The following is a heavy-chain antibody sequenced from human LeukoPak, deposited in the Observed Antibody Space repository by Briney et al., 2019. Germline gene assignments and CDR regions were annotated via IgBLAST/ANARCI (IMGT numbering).Heavy chain of an antibody. CDR2: ISGSGGST. CDR1: GFTFSSYA. CDR3: AKVGLSKKTATNPGYFAY. J-gene: IGHJ4*02. Sequence: GGSLRLSCAASGFTFSSYAMSWVRQAPGKGLEWVSAISGSGGSTYYADSVKGRFTISRDNSKNTLYLQMNSLRAEDTAVYHCAKVGLSKKTATNPGYFAYWGQGTLVTVSS. V-gene: IGHV3-23*01. D-gene: IGHD5-24*01.